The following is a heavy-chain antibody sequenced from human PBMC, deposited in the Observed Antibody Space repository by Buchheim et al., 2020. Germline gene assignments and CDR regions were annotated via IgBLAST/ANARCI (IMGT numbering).Heavy chain of an antibody. CDR2: IAFDGSDK. CDR3: AREFNTLMDH. CDR1: GFTSRSYA. V-gene: IGHV3-30*04. D-gene: IGHD2-2*02. J-gene: IGHJ4*02. Sequence: QVQLVESGGGVVQPGRSLRLFCAASGFTSRSYAMHWVRQAPGKGLEWVTHIAFDGSDKYYADSVKGRFTVSRDNSKNTLYLEMNSLRAEDTALYYCAREFNTLMDHWGKGTL.